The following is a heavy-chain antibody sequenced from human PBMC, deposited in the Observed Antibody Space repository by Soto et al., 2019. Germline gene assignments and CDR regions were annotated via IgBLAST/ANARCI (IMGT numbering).Heavy chain of an antibody. D-gene: IGHD2-15*01. CDR2: IKSDGGST. CDR1: GFTFSSNR. V-gene: IGHV3-74*01. Sequence: GGSLRLSCAASGFTFSSNRMHWVRQAPGKGLVWVSHIKSDGGSTDYADSVKGRFTISRDNAKNTLYLQMNSLKAEDTAVYYCVRDGSGAVPLDSWGQGTLVTVSS. J-gene: IGHJ4*02. CDR3: VRDGSGAVPLDS.